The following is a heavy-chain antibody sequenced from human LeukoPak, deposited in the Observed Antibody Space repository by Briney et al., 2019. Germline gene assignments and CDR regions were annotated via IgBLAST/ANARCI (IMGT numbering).Heavy chain of an antibody. V-gene: IGHV1-2*02. Sequence: GASVKVSCKASGYTFTGHYIHWVRQAPGQGLEWMGFINPNSGGTNYAQKFQGRVTLTRDTSISTAYMELSRLTSDDTAVYYCARVRHTSGWDFDYWGQGTLVTVSS. D-gene: IGHD6-19*01. J-gene: IGHJ4*02. CDR3: ARVRHTSGWDFDY. CDR1: GYTFTGHY. CDR2: INPNSGGT.